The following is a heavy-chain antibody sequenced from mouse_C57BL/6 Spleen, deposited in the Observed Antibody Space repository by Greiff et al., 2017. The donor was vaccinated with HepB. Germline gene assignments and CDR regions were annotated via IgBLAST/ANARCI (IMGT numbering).Heavy chain of an antibody. CDR2: ISDGGSYT. J-gene: IGHJ3*01. D-gene: IGHD1-1*01. V-gene: IGHV5-4*01. CDR1: GFTFSSYA. CDR3: ARDDYYYGSSLFAY. Sequence: EVKLVESGGGLVKPGGSLKLSCAASGFTFSSYAMSWVRQTPEKRLEWVATISDGGSYTYYPDNVKGRFTISRDNAKNNLYLQMSHLKSEDTAMYYCARDDYYYGSSLFAYWGQGTLVTVSA.